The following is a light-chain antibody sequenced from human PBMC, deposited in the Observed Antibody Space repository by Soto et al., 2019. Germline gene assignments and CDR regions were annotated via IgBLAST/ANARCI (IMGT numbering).Light chain of an antibody. CDR1: STNVGRYNY. CDR2: DVS. V-gene: IGLV2-14*01. J-gene: IGLJ1*01. CDR3: TSYTSDSTYV. Sequence: LTQPAPLSGTPGKPITIPCIGPSTNVGRYNYVSWYQQHPGKAPKLMVYDVSNRPSWVSNRFSGSKSGITASLTISGLQAEDEADYYCTSYTSDSTYVFGTGTKVTVL.